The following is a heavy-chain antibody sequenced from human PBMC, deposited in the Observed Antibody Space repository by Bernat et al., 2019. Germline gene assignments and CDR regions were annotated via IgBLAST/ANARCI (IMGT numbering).Heavy chain of an antibody. V-gene: IGHV4-39*01. CDR1: GGSISSSSYY. Sequence: QLQLQESGPGLVKPSETLSLTCTVSGGSISSSSYYWGWIRQPPVKGLEWIGGIYYSWSTYYNPSLKSRVTISVETAKSRFCLMLSSVTAADTAVYYCASHLQFVYYGDYRDMGAFDIWGQGTMVTVSS. CDR3: ASHLQFVYYGDYRDMGAFDI. D-gene: IGHD4-17*01. J-gene: IGHJ3*02. CDR2: IYYSWST.